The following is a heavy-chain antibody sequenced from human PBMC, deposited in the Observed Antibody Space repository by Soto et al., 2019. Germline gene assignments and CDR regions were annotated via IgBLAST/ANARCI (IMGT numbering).Heavy chain of an antibody. J-gene: IGHJ4*02. CDR2: IYPGDSET. Sequence: GESLKISCKGSGYNFTSFCIGWVLQMPGKGLEWMGIIYPGDSETKYSPDFEGQVTISAGRSTNTAYLQWRSLRASDTAMYYCARLGFPGAIYFDSWGLGTLVTVSS. V-gene: IGHV5-51*01. CDR3: ARLGFPGAIYFDS. CDR1: GYNFTSFC.